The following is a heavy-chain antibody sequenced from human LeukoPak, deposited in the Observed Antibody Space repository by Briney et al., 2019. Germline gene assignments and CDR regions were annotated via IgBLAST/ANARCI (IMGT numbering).Heavy chain of an antibody. CDR2: ISGSGSST. CDR3: AKDGSSNWYGWFDP. Sequence: GGSLRLSCAASGFTFSSCAMSWVRQTPGKGLEWVSGISGSGSSTYYADSVKGRFTISRDKSKNTLYLQMNSLRAEDTAIYYCAKDGSSNWYGWFDPWGQGTLVTVSS. D-gene: IGHD6-13*01. CDR1: GFTFSSCA. J-gene: IGHJ5*02. V-gene: IGHV3-23*01.